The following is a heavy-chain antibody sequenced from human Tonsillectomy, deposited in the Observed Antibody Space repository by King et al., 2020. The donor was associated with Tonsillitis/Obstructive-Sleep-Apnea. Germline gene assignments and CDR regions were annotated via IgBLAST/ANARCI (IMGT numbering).Heavy chain of an antibody. CDR2: ISYSGST. Sequence: MQLQESGPGLVKPSETLSLTCTVSGGSISTYYWSWIRQSPGKGLEWIGYISYSGSTNYNPSLKSRVTMSVHTSKNQFSLKLTSVTVADTAVYYCARGYWSGGSYYADYYYYMDVWGKGTTVTVSS. V-gene: IGHV4-59*08. J-gene: IGHJ6*03. CDR1: GGSISTYY. D-gene: IGHD2-15*01. CDR3: ARGYWSGGSYYADYYYYMDV.